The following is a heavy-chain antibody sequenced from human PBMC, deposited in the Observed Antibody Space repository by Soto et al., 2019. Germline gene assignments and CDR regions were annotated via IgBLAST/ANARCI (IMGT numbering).Heavy chain of an antibody. CDR2: ISAYNGNT. CDR3: ARGSRFDYDIFVPDYYYYGMDV. J-gene: IGHJ6*02. D-gene: IGHD3-9*01. CDR1: GYTFTSYG. V-gene: IGHV1-18*01. Sequence: ASVKVSCKASGYTFTSYGISWVRQAPGQGLEWMGWISAYNGNTNYAQKLQGRVTMTTDTSTSTAYMELGSLRSEDTAVYYCARGSRFDYDIFVPDYYYYGMDVSGQGTKVT.